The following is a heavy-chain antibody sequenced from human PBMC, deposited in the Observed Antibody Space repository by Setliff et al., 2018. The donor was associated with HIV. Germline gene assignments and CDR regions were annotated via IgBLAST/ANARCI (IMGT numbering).Heavy chain of an antibody. CDR1: GGSVSAYE. D-gene: IGHD3-22*01. J-gene: IGHJ4*02. V-gene: IGHV4-4*07. Sequence: SETLSLTCGVCGGSVSAYEWTWIRQPAGKGLEWIGRIYTSGSTNYNPSLKSRVNISVDTSKNQFALKLTSVTAADTAVYYCARSNYDSSFDYWGQGTLVTVSS. CDR3: ARSNYDSSFDY. CDR2: IYTSGST.